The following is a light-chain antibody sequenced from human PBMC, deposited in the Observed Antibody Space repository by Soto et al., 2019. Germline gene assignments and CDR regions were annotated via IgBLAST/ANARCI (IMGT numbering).Light chain of an antibody. CDR3: QEYKTYS. V-gene: IGKV1-13*02. CDR1: QGIASG. CDR2: DAS. J-gene: IGKJ4*01. Sequence: AIQLTQSPSSLAASTGDRVTITCRASQGIASGLAWYQQKPGKAPQLLIYDASSLDGGVPSRFSGAQSGTEFNLTISSLQSEDFGTYYCQEYKTYSFGGGTKVEIK.